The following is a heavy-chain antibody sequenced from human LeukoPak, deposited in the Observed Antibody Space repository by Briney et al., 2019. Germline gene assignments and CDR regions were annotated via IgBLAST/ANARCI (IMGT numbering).Heavy chain of an antibody. CDR1: GFTFSSYW. CDR3: LTVVETTIAAFDI. D-gene: IGHD1-26*01. J-gene: IGHJ3*02. CDR2: IDANAKTT. V-gene: IGHV3-74*01. Sequence: GGSLRLSCAASGFTFSSYWMHWVRQAPGKGLVWVSRIDANAKTTSYADSVKGRFTISTDNAKKTLYLQMNSLRVEDTAVYYCLTVVETTIAAFDIWGQGTMVTVSS.